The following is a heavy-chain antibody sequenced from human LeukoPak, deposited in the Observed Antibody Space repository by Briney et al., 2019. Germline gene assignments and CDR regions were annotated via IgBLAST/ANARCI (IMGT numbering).Heavy chain of an antibody. J-gene: IGHJ4*02. Sequence: GGSLRLSCAVSGVTFSSYGSYGMNWVRQAPGKGLGCVSSISVRSSHIYYVYSVKGRFTISRDNAKNSLYLQMNSLRAEDTAVYYCARGYDSSGYYPGALDYWGQGTLVTVSS. CDR3: ARGYDSSGYYPGALDY. CDR1: GVTFSSYGSYG. D-gene: IGHD3-22*01. V-gene: IGHV3-21*01. CDR2: ISVRSSHI.